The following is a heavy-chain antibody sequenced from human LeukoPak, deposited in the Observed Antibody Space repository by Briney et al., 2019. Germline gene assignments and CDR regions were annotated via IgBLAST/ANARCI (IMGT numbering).Heavy chain of an antibody. D-gene: IGHD3-22*01. CDR2: INTDGSST. J-gene: IGHJ4*02. V-gene: IGHV3-74*01. CDR3: AKDIGAYEGDYFDY. CDR1: GFTFSSYW. Sequence: PGGSLRLSCAASGFTFSSYWMHWVRQAPGKGLVWVSRINTDGSSTSYADSVKGRFTISRDNAKNTLYLQMNSLRAEDTAVYYCAKDIGAYEGDYFDYWGQGTLVTVSS.